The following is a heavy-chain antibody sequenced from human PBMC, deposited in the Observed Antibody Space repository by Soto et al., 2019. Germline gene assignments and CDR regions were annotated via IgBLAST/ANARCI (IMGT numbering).Heavy chain of an antibody. Sequence: QAQLVQSGAEAKKPRSSVKVSCKASGGTFSSYAISWVRQAPGQGLEWMGGIIPIFGTANYAQKFQGRVTITADESTSTAYMELSSLRSEDTAVYYCASEDTAMDNWFDPWGQGTLVTVSS. CDR1: GGTFSSYA. CDR3: ASEDTAMDNWFDP. V-gene: IGHV1-69*01. J-gene: IGHJ5*02. CDR2: IIPIFGTA. D-gene: IGHD5-18*01.